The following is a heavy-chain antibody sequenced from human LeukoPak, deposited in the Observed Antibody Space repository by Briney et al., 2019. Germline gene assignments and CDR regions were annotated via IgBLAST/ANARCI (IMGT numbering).Heavy chain of an antibody. CDR1: GASISSYY. CDR2: ICNSGST. D-gene: IGHD3-10*01. V-gene: IGHV4-59*01. CDR3: ARGDGFLFY. J-gene: IGHJ4*02. Sequence: KPSETLSLTCTVSGASISSYYWNWIRQPPGERLEWIGNICNSGSTNYNPSLKSRVTISVDTSKNQFSLKVSSVSAADTAVYYCARGDGFLFYWGQGTLVTVSS.